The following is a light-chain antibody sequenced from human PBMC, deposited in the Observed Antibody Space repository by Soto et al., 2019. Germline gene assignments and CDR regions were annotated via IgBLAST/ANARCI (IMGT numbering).Light chain of an antibody. CDR1: LTIGDS. CDR2: GAS. V-gene: IGKV1-39*01. J-gene: IGKJ1*01. CDR3: LQTYNLPRT. Sequence: DIQMTQSPSSLSAPVGDRVTITCRASLTIGDSLSWFQQKAGKPPTLLIYGASALRSGVPARFSGSGSGTDFTLTISNMQREDFATYYCLQTYNLPRTFGQGTKVDIK.